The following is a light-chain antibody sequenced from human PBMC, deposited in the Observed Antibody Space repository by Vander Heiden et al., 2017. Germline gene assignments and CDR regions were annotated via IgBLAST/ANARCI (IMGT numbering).Light chain of an antibody. CDR3: GTWDSSLNTKV. V-gene: IGLV1-51*01. CDR2: DND. J-gene: IGLJ3*02. Sequence: QSTLTQPPSVHAAPGQRVTISCSGSHSIIGSNYVSWYQHVPGTAPRVVIYDNDKRPLGIRDRFSGSKSGTSATLGITGLQTEDEADYYCGTWDSSLNTKVFGGGTKLTVL. CDR1: HSIIGSNY.